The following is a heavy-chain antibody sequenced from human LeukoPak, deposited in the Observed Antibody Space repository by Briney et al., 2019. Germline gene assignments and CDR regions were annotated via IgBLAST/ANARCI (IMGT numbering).Heavy chain of an antibody. V-gene: IGHV4-39*01. CDR1: GGSISGSSPY. Sequence: SETLSLTCTVSGGSISGSSPYWGWIRQPSGKGLEWVGTISYSGSTFYSPSLRGRITISVDTSRKQCSLNLSSVTATDTAVYYCARHTSGTMFSYWGQGALVTVSS. J-gene: IGHJ4*02. D-gene: IGHD1-1*01. CDR3: ARHTSGTMFSY. CDR2: ISYSGST.